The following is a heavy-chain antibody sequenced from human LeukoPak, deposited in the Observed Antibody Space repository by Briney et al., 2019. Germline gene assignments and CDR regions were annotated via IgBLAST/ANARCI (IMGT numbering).Heavy chain of an antibody. CDR2: MNPNSGNT. J-gene: IGHJ6*02. CDR3: ARGRPYMNYYYYGMDV. CDR1: GYTFTSYD. Sequence: ASVKVSCKASGYTFTSYDINWVRQATGQGLEWMGWMNPNSGNTGYAQKFQGRVTMTRNTSISTAYMELSSLRSEDTAVYYCARGRPYMNYYYYGMDVWGQGTTVTVSS. D-gene: IGHD1-14*01. V-gene: IGHV1-8*01.